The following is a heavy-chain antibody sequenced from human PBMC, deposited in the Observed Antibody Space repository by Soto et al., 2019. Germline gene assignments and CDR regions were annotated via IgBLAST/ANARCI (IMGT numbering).Heavy chain of an antibody. D-gene: IGHD1-1*01. CDR3: ASRERGRFPFDY. J-gene: IGHJ4*02. CDR2: IYYSGST. CDR1: GGSISSSSYY. Sequence: SETLSLTCTVSGGSISSSSYYWGWIRQPPGKGLEWIGSIYYSGSTYYNPSLKSRVTISVDTSKNQFSLKLSSVTAADTAVYYCASRERGRFPFDYWGQGTLVTVSS. V-gene: IGHV4-39*01.